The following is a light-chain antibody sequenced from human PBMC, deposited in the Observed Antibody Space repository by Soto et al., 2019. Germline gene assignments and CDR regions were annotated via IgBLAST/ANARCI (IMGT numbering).Light chain of an antibody. CDR1: QTISSW. V-gene: IGKV1-5*03. CDR3: QQYNSFSRT. J-gene: IGKJ1*01. Sequence: DIQMTQSPSTLSGSVGYRVTITCRSIQTISSWLAWYQQKPGKAPKLLIYKASTLKSGVPSRFSGSGSGTEFTLTISSLQPDDFATYYCQQYNSFSRTFGQGTKVDIK. CDR2: KAS.